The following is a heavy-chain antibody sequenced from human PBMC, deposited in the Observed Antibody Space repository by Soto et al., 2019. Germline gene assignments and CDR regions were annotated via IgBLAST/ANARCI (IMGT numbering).Heavy chain of an antibody. CDR3: ASPRWNYIY. CDR1: GGSFSGYY. J-gene: IGHJ4*02. CDR2: MNDSGST. Sequence: QVQLQQWGAGLLKPSETLSLTCAVSGGSFSGYYWSRIRQPPGKGLEWIGEMNDSGSTKYNASLESRVAIAVDTSKGHFSLTLTSVTVADTAVYYCASPRWNYIYWGQGTLVAVSS. V-gene: IGHV4-34*01. D-gene: IGHD1-7*01.